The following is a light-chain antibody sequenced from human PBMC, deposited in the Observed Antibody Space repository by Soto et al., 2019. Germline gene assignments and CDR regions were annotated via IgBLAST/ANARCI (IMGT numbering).Light chain of an antibody. Sequence: VQRTQLQSSLSAALGDRVTITSEASHGISGYLAWYQHKPGEAPKLLIYGASKLEAGIPARFSGSGSGTDFTLSISSLQPEDIATYYCQQYNNCPRTFGGGTKVDIK. V-gene: IGKV1-33*01. J-gene: IGKJ4*01. CDR2: GAS. CDR3: QQYNNCPRT. CDR1: HGISGY.